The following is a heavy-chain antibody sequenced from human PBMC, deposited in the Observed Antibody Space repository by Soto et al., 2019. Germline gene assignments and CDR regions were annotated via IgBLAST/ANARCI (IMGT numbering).Heavy chain of an antibody. CDR1: GDAMSSGARS. Sequence: PSETLSLTCSVAGDAMSSGARSWSWIRQPPGRGLEWIGSIHHSGTTYYNPSLISRISISLATSQNQFSLTLRSVTAADTAVYWCAGAPILSYFDFWGQGPLVT. D-gene: IGHD2-15*01. CDR2: IHHSGTT. J-gene: IGHJ4*02. CDR3: AGAPILSYFDF. V-gene: IGHV4-31*03.